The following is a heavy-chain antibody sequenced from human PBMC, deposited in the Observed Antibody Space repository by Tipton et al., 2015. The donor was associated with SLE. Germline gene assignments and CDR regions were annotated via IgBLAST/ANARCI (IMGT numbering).Heavy chain of an antibody. CDR3: AREGQYYGSGSYFDY. Sequence: SLRLSCAASGFTFSSYGMHWVRQAPGKGLEWVSSISSGGNYIYYADSVKGRFTISRDNAKNSLYLQMNSLRAEDTAVYYCAREGQYYGSGSYFDYWGQGTLVTVSS. CDR1: GFTFSSYG. CDR2: ISSGGNYI. J-gene: IGHJ4*02. D-gene: IGHD3-10*01. V-gene: IGHV3-21*01.